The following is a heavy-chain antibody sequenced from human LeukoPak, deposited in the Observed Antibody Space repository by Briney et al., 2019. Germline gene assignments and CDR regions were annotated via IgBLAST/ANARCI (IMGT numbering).Heavy chain of an antibody. J-gene: IGHJ5*02. Sequence: KPSETLSLTCAVYGGSFSGYYWSWIRQPPGKGLEWIGEINHSGSTNYNPSLKSRVTISVDTSKNQFSLKLSSVTAADTAVYYCARHVSYNIIGSHWGGFDPWGQGTLVTVSS. V-gene: IGHV4-34*01. CDR1: GGSFSGYY. CDR2: INHSGST. D-gene: IGHD3-22*01. CDR3: ARHVSYNIIGSHWGGFDP.